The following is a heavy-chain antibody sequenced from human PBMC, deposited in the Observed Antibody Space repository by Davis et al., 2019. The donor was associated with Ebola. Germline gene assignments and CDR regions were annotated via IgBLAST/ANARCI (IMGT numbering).Heavy chain of an antibody. CDR3: ARVRRNTGFDY. J-gene: IGHJ4*02. CDR2: IYYSGST. V-gene: IGHV4-59*01. D-gene: IGHD5-18*01. CDR1: GGSISSYY. Sequence: PSETLSLTCTVSGGSISSYYWSWIRQPPGKGLEWIGYIYYSGSTNYNPSLKSRVTMSVDTSKNQFSLKLSSVTAADTAVYYCARVRRNTGFDYWGQGTLVTVSS.